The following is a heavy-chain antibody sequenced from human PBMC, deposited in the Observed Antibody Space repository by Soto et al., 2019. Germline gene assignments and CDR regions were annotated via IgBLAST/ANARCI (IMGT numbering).Heavy chain of an antibody. J-gene: IGHJ4*02. CDR3: EKAQVVGVPAAPFDY. D-gene: IGHD2-2*01. V-gene: IGHV3-9*01. Sequence: EVQLVESGGGLVQPGRSLSLSCAASGFTFDDYAMHWVRQAPGKGLEWGSGISWNSGSIGYADSVKGRFTNSRDNAKNSLYLQMNSLRAEDTTLYYCEKAQVVGVPAAPFDYRVQGTLVPDS. CDR1: GFTFDDYA. CDR2: ISWNSGSI.